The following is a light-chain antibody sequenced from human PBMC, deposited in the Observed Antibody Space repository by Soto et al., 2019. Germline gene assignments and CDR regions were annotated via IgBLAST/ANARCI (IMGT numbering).Light chain of an antibody. CDR3: XQYYSNPQT. CDR1: QSVLYSSNNKNY. Sequence: DIVMTQSPDSLAVSLGERATINCKSSQSVLYSSNNKNYLGWYQQKPGQPPKLLIYWASTRESGVPDRFSGXGXGTDFTLTXSSXQXXXXXXXXXXQYYSNPQTFGQGTKVEIK. V-gene: IGKV4-1*01. CDR2: WAS. J-gene: IGKJ1*01.